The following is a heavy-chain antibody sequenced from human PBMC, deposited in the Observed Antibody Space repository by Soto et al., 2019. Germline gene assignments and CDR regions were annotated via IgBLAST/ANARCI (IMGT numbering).Heavy chain of an antibody. CDR3: ARVKLMVYAIYYYYGMDV. D-gene: IGHD2-8*01. J-gene: IGHJ6*02. CDR1: GFTFSSYW. Sequence: PGGSLRLSCAASGFTFSSYWMSWVRQAPGKGLEWVANIKQDGSEKYYVDSVKGRFTISRDNAKNSLYLQMNSLRAEDTAVYYCARVKLMVYAIYYYYGMDVWGQGTTVTVSS. V-gene: IGHV3-7*01. CDR2: IKQDGSEK.